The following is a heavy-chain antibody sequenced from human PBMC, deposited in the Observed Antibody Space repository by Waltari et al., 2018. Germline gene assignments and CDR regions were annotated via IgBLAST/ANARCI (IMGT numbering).Heavy chain of an antibody. J-gene: IGHJ6*02. V-gene: IGHV4-4*02. D-gene: IGHD6-19*01. CDR2: IYHSGST. CDR3: ARARGPNSSGWYEYYYYGMDV. CDR1: GGSISSSNW. Sequence: QVQLQESGPGLVKPSGTLSLTCAVSGGSISSSNWWSWVRQPPGQGREWIGEIYHSGSTNYNPSLKSRVTISVDKSKNQFSLKLSSVTAADTAVYYCARARGPNSSGWYEYYYYGMDVWGQGTTVTVSS.